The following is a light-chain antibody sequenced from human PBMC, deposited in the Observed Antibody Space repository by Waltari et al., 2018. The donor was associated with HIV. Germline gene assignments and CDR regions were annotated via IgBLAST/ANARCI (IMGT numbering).Light chain of an antibody. CDR2: DDS. J-gene: IGLJ1*01. CDR1: NIGSKT. Sequence: SYVLTQPPSVSVAPGQTARISCGGNNIGSKTVHWYRQRPGQAPVLVVYDDSVRPSGIPERVSGSNSGNTATLTIGLVEAGDEADYYCQVWESSSSHSYVFGTGTTVTVL. V-gene: IGLV3-21*02. CDR3: QVWESSSSHSYV.